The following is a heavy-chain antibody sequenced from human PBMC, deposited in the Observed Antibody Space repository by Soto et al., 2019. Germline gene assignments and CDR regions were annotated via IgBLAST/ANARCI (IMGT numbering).Heavy chain of an antibody. CDR2: INHSGST. V-gene: IGHV4-34*01. D-gene: IGHD3-10*01. CDR1: GGNFGGYY. J-gene: IGHJ5*02. CDR3: ASRRGLLWFGEFRNWFDP. Sequence: SEIMCVSCAVEGGNFGGYYWIWIRQQKGKGLEWIGEINHSGSTNYNPSLKSRVTISVDTSKNQFSLKLSSVTAADTAVYYCASRRGLLWFGEFRNWFDPWGQGTLVTVSS.